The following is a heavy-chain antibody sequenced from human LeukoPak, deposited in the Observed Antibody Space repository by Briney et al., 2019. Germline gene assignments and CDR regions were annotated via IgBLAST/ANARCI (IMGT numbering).Heavy chain of an antibody. V-gene: IGHV4-34*01. Sequence: SETLSLTCAVYGGSFSGYYWSWIRQPPGKGLEWIGEINHSGSTNYNPSLESRVTISVDTSKNQFSLKLSSVTAADTAVYYCAGRITMVRGVPYWGQGTLVTVSS. CDR3: AGRITMVRGVPY. CDR2: INHSGST. J-gene: IGHJ4*02. CDR1: GGSFSGYY. D-gene: IGHD3-10*01.